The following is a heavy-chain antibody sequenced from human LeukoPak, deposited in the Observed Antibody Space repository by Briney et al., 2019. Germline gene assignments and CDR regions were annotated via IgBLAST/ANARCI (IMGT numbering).Heavy chain of an antibody. J-gene: IGHJ4*02. CDR3: AKSLYYDSSGYYDPDY. D-gene: IGHD3-22*01. CDR2: ISGSGGST. CDR1: GFTFSSYA. Sequence: GGSLRLSCAASGFTFSSYAMSWVRQAPGKGLEWVSAISGSGGSTYYADSVKGRFTISRDNSKNTLYLQMNSLRAEDTAVYYCAKSLYYDSSGYYDPDYWGQGTLVTVSS. V-gene: IGHV3-23*01.